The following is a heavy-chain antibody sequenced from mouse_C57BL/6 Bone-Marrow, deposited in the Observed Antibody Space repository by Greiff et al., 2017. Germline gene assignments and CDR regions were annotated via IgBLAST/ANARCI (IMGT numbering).Heavy chain of an antibody. J-gene: IGHJ3*01. CDR1: GFTFSSYA. D-gene: IGHD2-4*01. CDR2: ISDGGSYT. V-gene: IGHV5-4*01. CDR3: ARDGRLPAWFAY. Sequence: EVQRVESGGGLVKPGGSLKLSCAASGFTFSSYAMSWVRQTPEKRLEWVATISDGGSYTYYPDNVKGRFTISRDNAKNNLYLQMSQLKSEDTAMYYCARDGRLPAWFAYWGQGTLVTVSA.